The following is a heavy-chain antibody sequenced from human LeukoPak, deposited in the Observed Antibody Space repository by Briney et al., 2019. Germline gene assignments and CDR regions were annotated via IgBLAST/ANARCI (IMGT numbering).Heavy chain of an antibody. Sequence: ASVKVSCKASGYTFTSYDINWVRQATGQGLEWMGWMNANSGNTGYAQKFQGRVTMTRNTSISTAYMELSSLRSEDTAVYYCARGDYYDSSGYYSPTGYFQHWGQGTLVTVSS. V-gene: IGHV1-8*01. J-gene: IGHJ1*01. CDR2: MNANSGNT. D-gene: IGHD3-22*01. CDR3: ARGDYYDSSGYYSPTGYFQH. CDR1: GYTFTSYD.